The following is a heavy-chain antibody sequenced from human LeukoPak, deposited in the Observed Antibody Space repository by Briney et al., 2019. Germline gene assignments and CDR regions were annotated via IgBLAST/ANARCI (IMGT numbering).Heavy chain of an antibody. J-gene: IGHJ4*02. Sequence: GGSLRLSCAASGFTFSSYAMSWIRQAPGKGLEWVSAISGSGDSTYYADSVKGRFTISRDNSKNTLYLQMNSLRAEDTAVYYCAKGRAYSGYDYPDHWGQGTLVTVSS. CDR1: GFTFSSYA. CDR2: ISGSGDST. D-gene: IGHD5-12*01. V-gene: IGHV3-23*01. CDR3: AKGRAYSGYDYPDH.